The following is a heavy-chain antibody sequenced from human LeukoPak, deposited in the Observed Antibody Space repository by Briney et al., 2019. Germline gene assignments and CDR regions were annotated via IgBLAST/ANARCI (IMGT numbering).Heavy chain of an antibody. CDR1: GVSISSSNSY. Sequence: SETLSLTCTVSGVSISSSNSYWGWIRQPPGKGLEWIGSIYYSGNTYYNASLKSQVSISIDTSKNQFSLKLSSVTAADTAVYYCARVEAAAGARKYYYYYYMDVWGKGATVTVSS. J-gene: IGHJ6*03. CDR2: IYYSGNT. CDR3: ARVEAAAGARKYYYYYYMDV. D-gene: IGHD6-13*01. V-gene: IGHV4-39*07.